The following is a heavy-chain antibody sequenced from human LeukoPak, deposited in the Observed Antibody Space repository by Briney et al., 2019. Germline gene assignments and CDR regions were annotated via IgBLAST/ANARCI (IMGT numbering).Heavy chain of an antibody. D-gene: IGHD4-11*01. J-gene: IGHJ4*02. CDR3: STLTSRGLSDS. Sequence: PGESLRLSCAASGFTFSSYWMHWVRQAPGKGLVWVSRINSDGSSTSYADSVKGRFTISRDNAKNTLYLQMNSLKSEDTAVYYCSTLTSRGLSDSWGQGTLVTVSS. V-gene: IGHV3-74*01. CDR2: INSDGSST. CDR1: GFTFSSYW.